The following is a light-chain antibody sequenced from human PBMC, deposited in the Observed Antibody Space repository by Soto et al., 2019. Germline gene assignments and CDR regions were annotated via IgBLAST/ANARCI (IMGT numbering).Light chain of an antibody. CDR2: EVS. CDR1: SGDVGLYNY. V-gene: IGLV2-14*01. J-gene: IGLJ2*01. CDR3: SSHTSSTTVV. Sequence: QSALTQPASVSGSPGQSITISCTGTSGDVGLYNYVSWYQQHPGKAPKLLIYEVSNRPSGVSYRFSGSKSGNTASLTISGLQAEDEADYYCSSHTSSTTVVFGGGTKLTVL.